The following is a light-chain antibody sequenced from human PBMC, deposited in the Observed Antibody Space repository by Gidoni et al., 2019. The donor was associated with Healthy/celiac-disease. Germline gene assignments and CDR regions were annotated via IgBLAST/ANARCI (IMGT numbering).Light chain of an antibody. J-gene: IGKJ4*01. Sequence: IVMTLSPATLSVSHGERATLSGRASHSVSSNLAWYQQKPGQAPRLLIYGAFTRATGIPARFSGSGSGTEFTLSISRLQSKDFAVYYCQEYNNWLTFGGGTKVEIK. CDR1: HSVSSN. CDR3: QEYNNWLT. V-gene: IGKV3-15*01. CDR2: GAF.